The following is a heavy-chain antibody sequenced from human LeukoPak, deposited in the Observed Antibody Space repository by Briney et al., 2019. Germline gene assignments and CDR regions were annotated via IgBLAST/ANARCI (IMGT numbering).Heavy chain of an antibody. J-gene: IGHJ4*02. CDR2: IYHSGST. CDR3: ARGVVVISSGDY. Sequence: SETLSLTCAVSGYSICSGYYWGWIRQPPGKGLEWIGSIYHSGSTYYNPSLKSRVTISVDTSKNQFSLKLSSVTAADTGVYYCARGVVVISSGDYWGQGTLVTVSS. CDR1: GYSICSGYY. V-gene: IGHV4-38-2*01. D-gene: IGHD3-22*01.